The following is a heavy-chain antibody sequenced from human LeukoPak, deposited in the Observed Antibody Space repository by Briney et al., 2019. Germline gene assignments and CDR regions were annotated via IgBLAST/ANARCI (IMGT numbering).Heavy chain of an antibody. D-gene: IGHD3-22*01. J-gene: IGHJ4*02. V-gene: IGHV3-23*01. Sequence: GGSLRLSCAASGFTFSSYAMSWVRQAPGKGLEWVSTISGSGGSTYYPDSVQGRFTISRDNSKNTLYLQMNSLRAEDTAIYYCAKVTMKVVVRSYCDYWSRRTLVTVSS. CDR3: AKVTMKVVVRSYCDY. CDR2: ISGSGGST. CDR1: GFTFSSYA.